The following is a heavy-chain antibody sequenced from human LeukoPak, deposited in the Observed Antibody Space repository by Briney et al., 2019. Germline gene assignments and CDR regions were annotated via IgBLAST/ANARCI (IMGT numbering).Heavy chain of an antibody. CDR3: ARARAYYYPDAFDI. D-gene: IGHD3-22*01. CDR2: INTDGSST. CDR1: GFTFSSYW. Sequence: GGSLRLSCAASGFTFSSYWMHWVRQAPGKGLVWVSRINTDGSSTSYADSVKGRFTISRDNAKNTLYLQMNSLRAEDTAVYYCARARAYYYPDAFDIWGQGTMVTVSS. J-gene: IGHJ3*02. V-gene: IGHV3-74*01.